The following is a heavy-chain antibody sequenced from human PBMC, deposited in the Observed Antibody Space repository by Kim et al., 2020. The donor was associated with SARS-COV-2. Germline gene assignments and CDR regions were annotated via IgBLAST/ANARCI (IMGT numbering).Heavy chain of an antibody. Sequence: TKYSEKSQGIVTITRDTSASTAYMELSSLRSEDTAVYYCARGRGAYFDYWGQGTLVTVSS. CDR3: ARGRGAYFDY. D-gene: IGHD4-17*01. CDR2: T. V-gene: IGHV1-3*01. J-gene: IGHJ4*02.